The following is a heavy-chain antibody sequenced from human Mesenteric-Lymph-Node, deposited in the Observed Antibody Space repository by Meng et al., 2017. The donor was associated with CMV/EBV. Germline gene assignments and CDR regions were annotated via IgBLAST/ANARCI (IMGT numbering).Heavy chain of an antibody. D-gene: IGHD3/OR15-3a*01. CDR1: GFTFSSYS. V-gene: IGHV3-30*02. J-gene: IGHJ4*02. CDR2: IRHDGTNE. CDR3: ALLPTIFGLITPAY. Sequence: GGSLRPSCAASGFTFSSYSMNWVRQAPGKGLEWVAFIRHDGTNEYYADAVKGRFTISSDNFKNTLFLQMNNLRGDDTAVYYCALLPTIFGLITPAYWGRGTLVTVSS.